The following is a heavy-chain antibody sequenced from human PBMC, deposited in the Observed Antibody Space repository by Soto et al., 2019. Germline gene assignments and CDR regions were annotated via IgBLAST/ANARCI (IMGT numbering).Heavy chain of an antibody. J-gene: IGHJ4*02. D-gene: IGHD2-2*01. CDR2: IYYSGST. Sequence: PSETLSLTCTVSGGSVSSGSYYWSWIRQPPGKGLEWIGYIYYSGSTNYNPSLKSRVTISVDTSKNQFSLKLSSVTAADTAVYYCARGDQLPYYFDYWGQRTLVTVSS. CDR3: ARGDQLPYYFDY. V-gene: IGHV4-61*01. CDR1: GGSVSSGSYY.